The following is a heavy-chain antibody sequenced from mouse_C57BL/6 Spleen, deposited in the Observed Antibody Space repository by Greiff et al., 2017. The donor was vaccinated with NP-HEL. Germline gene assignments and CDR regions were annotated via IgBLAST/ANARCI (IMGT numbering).Heavy chain of an antibody. J-gene: IGHJ2*01. CDR2: INPSTGGT. D-gene: IGHD1-1*01. CDR3: ARSLITTVVALDY. Sequence: EVKLMESGPELVKPGASVKISCKASGYSFTGYYMNWVKQSPEKSLEWIGEINPSTGGTTYNQKFKAKATLTVDKSSSTAYMQLKSLTSEDSAVYYCARSLITTVVALDYWGQGTTLTVSS. V-gene: IGHV1-42*01. CDR1: GYSFTGYY.